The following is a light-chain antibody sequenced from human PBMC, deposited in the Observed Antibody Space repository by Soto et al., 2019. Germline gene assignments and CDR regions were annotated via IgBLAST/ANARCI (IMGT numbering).Light chain of an antibody. J-gene: IGLJ3*02. Sequence: QSALTQPPPASGSPGQSVTISCTGISSDNGGYNYVSWYQQHPGRAPKFLVYEVDKWPSGVPDRFSGSKSGNTASLTVSGLLAEDEADYYCSSYAGSNILVFGGGTKLTVL. CDR3: SSYAGSNILV. V-gene: IGLV2-8*01. CDR1: SSDNGGYNY. CDR2: EVD.